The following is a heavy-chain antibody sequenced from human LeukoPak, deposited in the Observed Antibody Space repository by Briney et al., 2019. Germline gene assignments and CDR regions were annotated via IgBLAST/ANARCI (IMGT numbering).Heavy chain of an antibody. J-gene: IGHJ4*02. V-gene: IGHV4-34*01. Sequence: SETLSLTCAVYGGSFSGYYWSWIRQPPGKGLEWIGEITHSGSTNYNPSLKSRVTISGEASQNQFSLKLSSVTAADTAVYYCAREGPRYCSSTSCSLWGQGTLVTVSS. CDR2: ITHSGST. CDR3: AREGPRYCSSTSCSL. D-gene: IGHD2-2*01. CDR1: GGSFSGYY.